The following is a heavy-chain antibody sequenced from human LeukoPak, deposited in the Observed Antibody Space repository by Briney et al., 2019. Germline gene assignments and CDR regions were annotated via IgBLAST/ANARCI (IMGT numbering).Heavy chain of an antibody. D-gene: IGHD1-26*01. V-gene: IGHV3-30*03. Sequence: GGSLRLSCAASGFTFSNYDMHWVRQAPGKGLEWVAVISYDGSNKDYADSVKGRFTISRDNPKNTLSLQMNSLRPQDTAVYYCARDLWYSGSRAPPRAFDIWGQGTMVTVSS. CDR1: GFTFSNYD. CDR3: ARDLWYSGSRAPPRAFDI. CDR2: ISYDGSNK. J-gene: IGHJ3*02.